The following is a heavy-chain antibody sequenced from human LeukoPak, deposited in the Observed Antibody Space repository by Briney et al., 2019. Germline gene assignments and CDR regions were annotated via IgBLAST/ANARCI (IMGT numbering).Heavy chain of an antibody. V-gene: IGHV3-7*01. CDR1: GFTFSSYS. D-gene: IGHD6-13*01. CDR3: ARESSSWYEY. J-gene: IGHJ4*02. Sequence: PGGSLRLSCAASGFTFSSYSMNWVRQAPGKGLEWVANIKQDGSEKYYVDSVKGRFTISRDNAKNSLYLQMNSLRAEDTAVYYCARESSSWYEYWGQGTLVTVSS. CDR2: IKQDGSEK.